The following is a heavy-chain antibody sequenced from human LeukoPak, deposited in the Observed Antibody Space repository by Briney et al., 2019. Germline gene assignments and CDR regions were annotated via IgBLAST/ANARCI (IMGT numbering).Heavy chain of an antibody. J-gene: IGHJ4*02. Sequence: GGSLRLPCAASRFTFSNYAMTWVRQTPGKGLEWVSAISASAGTTYYADSVKGRLTISRDNSKNTLYLQMNSLRVDDTALYYCAKGGSSWSYYFDYWGQGTLVTVSS. D-gene: IGHD6-13*01. CDR2: ISASAGTT. V-gene: IGHV3-23*01. CDR3: AKGGSSWSYYFDY. CDR1: RFTFSNYA.